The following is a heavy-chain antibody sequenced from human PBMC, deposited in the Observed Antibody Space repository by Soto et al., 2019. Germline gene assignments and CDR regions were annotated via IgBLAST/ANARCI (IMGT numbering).Heavy chain of an antibody. CDR3: ARLLYYDILTGSYYYYGMDV. CDR2: IDPSDSYT. V-gene: IGHV5-10-1*01. D-gene: IGHD3-9*01. J-gene: IGHJ6*02. Sequence: GESLKISCKGSGYSFTSYWISWVRQMPGKGLEWMGGIDPSDSYTNYSPSFQGHVTISADKSISTAYLQWSSLKASDTAMYYCARLLYYDILTGSYYYYGMDVWGQGTTVTVSS. CDR1: GYSFTSYW.